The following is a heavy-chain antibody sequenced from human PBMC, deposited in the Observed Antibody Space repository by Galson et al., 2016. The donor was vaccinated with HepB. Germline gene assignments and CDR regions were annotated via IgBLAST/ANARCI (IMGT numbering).Heavy chain of an antibody. Sequence: SLRLSCAASGFSVSGKYMSWARQAPGKGLEWVSAIFSGDATYYRDSVKGRFTISRDTSKNTLYLQMYNLRAEDTAIYYCEGYSDPFDIWGQGTMVTVSS. J-gene: IGHJ3*02. CDR1: GFSVSGKY. V-gene: IGHV3-53*01. CDR3: EGYSDPFDI. D-gene: IGHD3-22*01. CDR2: IFSGDAT.